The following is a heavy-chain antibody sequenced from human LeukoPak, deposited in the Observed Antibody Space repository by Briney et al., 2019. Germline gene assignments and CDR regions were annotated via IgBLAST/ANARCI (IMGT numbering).Heavy chain of an antibody. D-gene: IGHD2-21*02. Sequence: PSGTLRLTCAASGFTISNCGMSWVRQPPAKGLEWVSVISGSGGNTYYADSVRGRFTISRDNSKNTLYLQMNRLRAEDTAVYYCAKDGTGCGGDCFSDYWGQGTLLTVSS. CDR1: GFTISNCG. J-gene: IGHJ4*02. V-gene: IGHV3-23*01. CDR2: ISGSGGNT. CDR3: AKDGTGCGGDCFSDY.